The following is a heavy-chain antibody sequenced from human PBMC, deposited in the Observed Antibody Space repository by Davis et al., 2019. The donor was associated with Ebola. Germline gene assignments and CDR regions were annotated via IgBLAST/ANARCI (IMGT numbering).Heavy chain of an antibody. D-gene: IGHD1-20*01. J-gene: IGHJ6*03. V-gene: IGHV3-21*01. CDR3: ARSPITGTDYYYYMDV. CDR2: ISSSSSYI. CDR1: GFTFSSYS. Sequence: GGSLRLSCAASGFTFSSYSMNWVRQAPGKGLEWVSSISSSSSYIYYADSVKGRFTISRDNAKNSLYPQMNSLRAEDTAVYYCARSPITGTDYYYYMDVWGKGTTVTVSS.